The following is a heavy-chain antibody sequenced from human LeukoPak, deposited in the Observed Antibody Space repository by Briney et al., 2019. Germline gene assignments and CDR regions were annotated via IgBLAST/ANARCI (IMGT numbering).Heavy chain of an antibody. D-gene: IGHD3-22*01. Sequence: GGSLRLSCAASALTVGSNYMSWVRQAPGKGLEWVSVLYSGGSTYYADSVKGRFTISRDNPKNTLYLQMNSLRAEDTAVYYYARGDQYSYHSSGPKSSDALGIWGQGTMVTVSS. V-gene: IGHV3-66*01. CDR3: ARGDQYSYHSSGPKSSDALGI. CDR2: LYSGGST. J-gene: IGHJ3*02. CDR1: ALTVGSNY.